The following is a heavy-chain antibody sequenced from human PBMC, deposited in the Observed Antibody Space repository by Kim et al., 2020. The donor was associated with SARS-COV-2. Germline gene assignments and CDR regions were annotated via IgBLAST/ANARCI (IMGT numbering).Heavy chain of an antibody. V-gene: IGHV3-53*01. CDR1: GFSVNKNY. Sequence: GGSLRLSCAASGFSVNKNYMSWVRQAPGKGLECVSLIDDADDTYYADSVKGRFIISRDTSRNTVYLQMNSVRVEDTALYYCVRGHYADLSYWGQGTLVTVSS. CDR3: VRGHYADLSY. D-gene: IGHD4-17*01. CDR2: IDDADDT. J-gene: IGHJ4*02.